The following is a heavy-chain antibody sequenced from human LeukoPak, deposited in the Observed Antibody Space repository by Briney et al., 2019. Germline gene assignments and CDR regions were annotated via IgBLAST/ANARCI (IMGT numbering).Heavy chain of an antibody. V-gene: IGHV1-2*02. J-gene: IGHJ6*03. Sequence: ASVKVSCKASGYTFTGYYMHWVRQAPGQGLEWMGWINPNSGGTNYAQKFQGRVTMTRDTSISTAYMELSRLRSDDTAVYYCARDKRLWLRYYYYHMDVWGKGTTVTVSS. CDR2: INPNSGGT. D-gene: IGHD5-18*01. CDR3: ARDKRLWLRYYYYHMDV. CDR1: GYTFTGYY.